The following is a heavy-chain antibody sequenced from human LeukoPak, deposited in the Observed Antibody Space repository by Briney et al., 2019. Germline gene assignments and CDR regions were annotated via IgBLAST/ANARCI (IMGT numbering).Heavy chain of an antibody. V-gene: IGHV4-34*01. D-gene: IGHD1-14*01. CDR2: ISPSGST. CDR1: GFTFSSYA. J-gene: IGHJ4*01. CDR3: AGDHYLALKY. Sequence: GSLRLTCAASGFTFSSYAMSWIRQPPGKGLEWIGEISPSGSTNYNPSLKSRVTISADTSKNLFSLKLTSLTAADTAVYYCAGDHYLALKYWGHGILVTVSS.